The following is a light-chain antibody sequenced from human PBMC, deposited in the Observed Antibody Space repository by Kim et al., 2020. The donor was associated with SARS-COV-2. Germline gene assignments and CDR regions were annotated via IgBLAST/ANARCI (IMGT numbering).Light chain of an antibody. CDR2: SNN. V-gene: IGLV1-44*01. CDR3: AAWDGSLNGVV. J-gene: IGLJ2*01. Sequence: QRVTISCSGRSSKIVSNTVNSYQQLPGTAPKLLIYSNNQRPSGVPDRISGSKSGTSASLAISGLQSEDEADYYCAAWDGSLNGVVFGGGTKLTVL. CDR1: SSKIVSNT.